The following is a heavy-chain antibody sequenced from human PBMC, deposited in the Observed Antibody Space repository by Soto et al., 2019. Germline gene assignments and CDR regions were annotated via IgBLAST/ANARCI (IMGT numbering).Heavy chain of an antibody. CDR1: GGSMGSGGHF. V-gene: IGHV4-31*03. J-gene: IGHJ4*01. CDR3: F. CDR2: IYYSGSS. Sequence: QVQLQESGPGLVKPSQTLSLTCTVSGGSMGSGGHFWTWIRQHPGKGLEWIGNIYYSGSSYYNPSLKSRLTLSIDTSKNQFSLXLXXXXXXXXXXYYF.